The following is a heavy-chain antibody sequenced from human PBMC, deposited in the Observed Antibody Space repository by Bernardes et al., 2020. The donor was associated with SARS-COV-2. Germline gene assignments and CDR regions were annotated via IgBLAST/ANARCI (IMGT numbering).Heavy chain of an antibody. CDR1: GFTFSSYW. J-gene: IGHJ4*02. Sequence: GGSLRLSCTASGFTFSSYWMHWVRQAPGKGLVWVSRISSDGSTTTYADSVKGRFTISRDNARNTLYLQMNSPRAEDTALYYCVRGPSDGHGRFEYWGQGTLGTVSS. V-gene: IGHV3-74*01. CDR2: ISSDGSTT. CDR3: VRGPSDGHGRFEY.